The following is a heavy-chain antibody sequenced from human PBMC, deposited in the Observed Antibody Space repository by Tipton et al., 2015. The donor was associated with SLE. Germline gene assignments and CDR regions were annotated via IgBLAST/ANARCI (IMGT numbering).Heavy chain of an antibody. CDR1: GGSISSYY. J-gene: IGHJ3*02. Sequence: LRLSCTVSGGSISSYYWSWIRQPPGKGLEWIGYIYTSGSTNYNPSLKSRVTISVDTSKNQFSLKLSSVTAADTAVYYCARSTGIFGVVTSAFDIWGQGTMVTVSS. CDR2: IYTSGST. D-gene: IGHD3-3*01. V-gene: IGHV4-59*01. CDR3: ARSTGIFGVVTSAFDI.